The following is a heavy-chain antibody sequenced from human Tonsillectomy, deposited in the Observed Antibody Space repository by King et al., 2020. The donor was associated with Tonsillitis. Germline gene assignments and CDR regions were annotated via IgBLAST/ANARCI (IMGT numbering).Heavy chain of an antibody. Sequence: QLQESGPGLVKPSETLSLTCTVSGGSISSSSYYWGWIRQPPGKGLEWIGSIYYSGSTYYNPSLKSRVTISVDTSKNQFSLKLSSVTAADTAVYYCARRSGSYYALDYWGQGTLVTVSS. CDR2: IYYSGST. CDR1: GGSISSSSYY. D-gene: IGHD1-26*01. CDR3: ARRSGSYYALDY. V-gene: IGHV4-39*01. J-gene: IGHJ4*02.